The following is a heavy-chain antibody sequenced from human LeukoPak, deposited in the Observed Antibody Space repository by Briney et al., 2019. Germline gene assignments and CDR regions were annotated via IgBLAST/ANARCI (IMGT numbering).Heavy chain of an antibody. V-gene: IGHV3-30-3*01. CDR3: ARDNPTQHEEQLAGYFDY. Sequence: PGRSLRLSCAASGFTFSSYAMHWVRQAPGKGLEWVAVISYDGSNKYYADSVKGRFTISRDNSKNTLYLQMNSLRAEDTAVYYCARDNPTQHEEQLAGYFDYWGQGTLVTVSS. D-gene: IGHD6-6*01. J-gene: IGHJ4*02. CDR2: ISYDGSNK. CDR1: GFTFSSYA.